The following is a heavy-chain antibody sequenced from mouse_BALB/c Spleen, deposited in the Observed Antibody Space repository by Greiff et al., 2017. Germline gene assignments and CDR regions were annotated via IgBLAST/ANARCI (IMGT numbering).Heavy chain of an antibody. CDR1: GFTFSSFG. V-gene: IGHV5-17*02. D-gene: IGHD2-2*01. CDR3: AGSRYGYDGAWFAY. J-gene: IGHJ3*01. Sequence: EVQVVESGGGLVQPGGSRKLSCAASGFTFSSFGMHWVRQAPEKGLEWVAYISSGSSTIYYADTVKGRFTISRDTPKNTLFLQMTSLRSEDTAMYYCAGSRYGYDGAWFAYWGQGTLVTVSA. CDR2: ISSGSSTI.